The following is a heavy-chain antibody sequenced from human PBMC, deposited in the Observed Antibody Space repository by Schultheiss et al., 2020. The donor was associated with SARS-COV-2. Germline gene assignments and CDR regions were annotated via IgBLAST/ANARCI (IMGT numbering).Heavy chain of an antibody. CDR1: GFTFSSYA. V-gene: IGHV3-23*01. CDR3: AREVLEWLDNDYYYYMDV. D-gene: IGHD3-3*01. Sequence: GGSLRLSCAASGFTFSSYAMHWVRQAPGKGLEWVSGISGSGGSTDYADSVKGRFTISRDNSKSTVYLQMHSLRAEDTAVYYCAREVLEWLDNDYYYYMDVWGKGTTVTVSS. CDR2: ISGSGGST. J-gene: IGHJ6*03.